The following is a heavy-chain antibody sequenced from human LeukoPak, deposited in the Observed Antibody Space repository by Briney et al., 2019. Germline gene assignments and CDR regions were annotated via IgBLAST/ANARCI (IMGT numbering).Heavy chain of an antibody. CDR1: GGSLSGYY. Sequence: PSETLSLTCAVYGGSLSGYYWSWIRQPPGKGLEWIGEINYSGSTNYKPSLKSRVTISVDTSKNQFSLRLSSVTAADTAVYYCARHKCTSATCQMRYAFEFWGRGTMVTVSS. D-gene: IGHD2-8*02. CDR2: INYSGST. V-gene: IGHV4-34*01. CDR3: ARHKCTSATCQMRYAFEF. J-gene: IGHJ3*01.